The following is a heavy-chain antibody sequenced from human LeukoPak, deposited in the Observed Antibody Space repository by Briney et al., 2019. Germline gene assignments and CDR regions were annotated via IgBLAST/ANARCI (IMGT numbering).Heavy chain of an antibody. CDR1: GGSISSYY. J-gene: IGHJ6*03. D-gene: IGHD2-2*01. CDR3: ARENIVVVPAANDYYYYMDV. Sequence: SETLSLTCTVSGGSISSYYWSWIRQPAGKGLEWIGHIYTSGSTNYNPSLKSRVTMSVDTSKNQFSLKLSSVTAADTAVYYCARENIVVVPAANDYYYYMDVWGKGTTVTVSS. V-gene: IGHV4-4*07. CDR2: IYTSGST.